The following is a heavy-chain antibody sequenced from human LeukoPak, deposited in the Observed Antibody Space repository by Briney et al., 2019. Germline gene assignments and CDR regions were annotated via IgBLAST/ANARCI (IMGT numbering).Heavy chain of an antibody. CDR1: GFTFSDYY. CDR3: ARDRGAYDSSGYYLQ. Sequence: GSLRLSCAASGFTFSDYYMSWIRQAPGKGLEWVSYISSSGSTIYYADSVKGRFTISRGNAKNSLYLQMNSLRAEDTAVYYCARDRGAYDSSGYYLQWGQGTLVTVSS. CDR2: ISSSGSTI. V-gene: IGHV3-11*01. D-gene: IGHD3-22*01. J-gene: IGHJ4*02.